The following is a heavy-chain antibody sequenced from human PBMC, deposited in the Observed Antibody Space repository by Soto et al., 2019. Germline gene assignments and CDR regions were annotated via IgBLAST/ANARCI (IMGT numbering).Heavy chain of an antibody. CDR1: GGTFSSYA. V-gene: IGHV1-69*13. CDR3: AREARYYGPPAFDY. D-gene: IGHD3-10*01. CDR2: IIPIFGTA. J-gene: IGHJ4*02. Sequence: GASVKVSCKASGGTFSSYAISWVRQAPGQGLEWMGGIIPIFGTANYAQKFQGRVTITADESTSTAYMELSSLRSEDTAVYYCAREARYYGPPAFDYWGQGTLVTVSS.